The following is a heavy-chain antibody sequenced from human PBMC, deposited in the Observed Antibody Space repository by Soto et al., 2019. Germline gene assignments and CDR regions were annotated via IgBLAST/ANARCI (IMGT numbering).Heavy chain of an antibody. CDR2: ISSSSSYI. J-gene: IGHJ6*02. CDR1: GFTFSNAW. V-gene: IGHV3-21*01. D-gene: IGHD3-10*01. CDR3: ARKLLPDYSYGMDV. Sequence: GGSLRLSCAASGFTFSNAWINWVRQAPGKGLEWVSSISSSSSYIYYADSVKGRFTISRDNAKNSLYLQMNSLRAEDTAVYYCARKLLPDYSYGMDVWGQGTTVTVSS.